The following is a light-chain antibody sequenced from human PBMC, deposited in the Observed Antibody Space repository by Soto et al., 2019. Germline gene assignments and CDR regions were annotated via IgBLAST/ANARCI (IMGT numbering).Light chain of an antibody. J-gene: IGLJ2*01. CDR1: SSDVGAYNY. CDR2: EVT. CDR3: SSYAGSNNPVV. Sequence: QSALTQPPSASGSPGQSVTISCTGTSSDVGAYNYVCWYQQHPGKAPKLIISEVTKRPSGVPDRFSGSKSGNTASLTVTGLQAEDEADYYCSSYAGSNNPVVFGGGTKLTVL. V-gene: IGLV2-8*01.